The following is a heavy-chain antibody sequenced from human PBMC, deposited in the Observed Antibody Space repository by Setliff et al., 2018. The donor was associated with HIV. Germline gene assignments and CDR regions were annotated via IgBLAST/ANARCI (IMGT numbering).Heavy chain of an antibody. CDR1: GFTFSSYS. J-gene: IGHJ6*02. Sequence: GGSLRLSCAASGFTFSSYSMNWVRQAPGKGLEWVSYISSGGDSIYYADSVKGRFTISRDNAKNSLFLQMNNLRAEDTAVYYCARDYLYYNLYNGSPVYGMDVWGQGTTVTVSS. V-gene: IGHV3-48*01. D-gene: IGHD3-3*01. CDR2: ISSGGDSI. CDR3: ARDYLYYNLYNGSPVYGMDV.